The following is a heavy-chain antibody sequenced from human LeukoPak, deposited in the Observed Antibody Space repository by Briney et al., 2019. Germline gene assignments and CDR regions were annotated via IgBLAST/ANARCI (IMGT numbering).Heavy chain of an antibody. CDR3: AREDYGDYLPVY. J-gene: IGHJ4*02. CDR2: IYCSGST. D-gene: IGHD4-17*01. Sequence: KPSETLSLTCTVSGGSISSGDYYWSWIRQPPGKGLEWIGYIYCSGSTYYNPSFKSRVTISVDTSKNQFSLKLSSVTAADTAVYYCAREDYGDYLPVYWGQGTLVTVSS. CDR1: GGSISSGDYY. V-gene: IGHV4-30-4*01.